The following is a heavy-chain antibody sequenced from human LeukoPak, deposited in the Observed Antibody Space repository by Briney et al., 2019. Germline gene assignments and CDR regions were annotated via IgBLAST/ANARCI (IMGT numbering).Heavy chain of an antibody. V-gene: IGHV1-2*02. Sequence: ASVKVSCKASGYTFTGYYMHWVRQAPGQGLEWMGWINPNSGGTNYAQKFQGRVTMTRDTSTNTVFMEVNSLRSEDTAVYYCARDVISSSSVDLGPVDYWGQGTLVTVSS. CDR1: GYTFTGYY. D-gene: IGHD6-6*01. CDR2: INPNSGGT. J-gene: IGHJ4*02. CDR3: ARDVISSSSVDLGPVDY.